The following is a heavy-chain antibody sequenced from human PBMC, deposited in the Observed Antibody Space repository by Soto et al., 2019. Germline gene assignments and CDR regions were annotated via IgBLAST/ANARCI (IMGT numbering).Heavy chain of an antibody. CDR2: IIPIFGTA. V-gene: IGHV1-69*01. CDR3: AGGGAGYYDSSGYPHYYYYYGMDV. CDR1: GGTFSSYA. D-gene: IGHD3-22*01. J-gene: IGHJ6*02. Sequence: QVQLVQSGAEVKKPGSSVKVSCKASGGTFSSYAISWVRQAPGQGLEWMGGIIPIFGTANYAQKFQGRVTITADESTSTAYMELSSLRSEDTAVYYCAGGGAGYYDSSGYPHYYYYYGMDVWGQGTTVTVSS.